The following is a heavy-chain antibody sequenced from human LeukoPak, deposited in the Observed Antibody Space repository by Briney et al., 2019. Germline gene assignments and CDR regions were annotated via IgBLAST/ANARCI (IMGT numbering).Heavy chain of an antibody. CDR2: IIPILGIA. CDR3: ARGGGYDYFDY. Sequence: SVKVSCKASGYTFTSYGISWVRQAPGQGLEWMGRIIPILGIANYAQKFQGRVTITADKSTSTAYMELSSLRSEDTAVYYCARGGGYDYFDYWGQGTLVTVSS. CDR1: GYTFTSYG. V-gene: IGHV1-69*04. D-gene: IGHD5-12*01. J-gene: IGHJ4*02.